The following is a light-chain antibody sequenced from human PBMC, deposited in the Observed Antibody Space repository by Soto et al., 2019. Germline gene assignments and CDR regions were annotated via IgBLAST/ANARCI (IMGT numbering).Light chain of an antibody. Sequence: EIVLTQSPATLSLSPGERATLSCRASSSIGYYLAWYQQKPGQAPRLLIYDAANRATDIPARFSGGGSGTDFTLTISSLEREDFAVYYCQHRSSWPLTFGQGTRLEIK. V-gene: IGKV3-11*01. CDR3: QHRSSWPLT. CDR1: SSIGYY. J-gene: IGKJ5*01. CDR2: DAA.